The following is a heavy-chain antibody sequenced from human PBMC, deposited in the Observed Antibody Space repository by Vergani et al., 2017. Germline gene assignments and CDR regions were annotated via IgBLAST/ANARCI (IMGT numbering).Heavy chain of an antibody. CDR3: ARRDSSSPALDY. V-gene: IGHV3-13*01. CDR2: IGTAGDT. J-gene: IGHJ4*02. Sequence: EVQLVESGGGLVQPGGSLRLSCAASGFTFSTYDMHWVRQATGKGLEWVSAIGTAGDTYYPGSVKGRFTISRENAKNSLYLQMTGLRAGDTAVYYCARRDSSSPALDYWGQGTLVTVSS. CDR1: GFTFSTYD. D-gene: IGHD6-6*01.